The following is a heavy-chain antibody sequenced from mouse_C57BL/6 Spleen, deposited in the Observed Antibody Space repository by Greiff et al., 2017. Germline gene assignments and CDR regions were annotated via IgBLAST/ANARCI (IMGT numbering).Heavy chain of an antibody. CDR2: IRLKSDNYAT. J-gene: IGHJ3*01. CDR3: NYDYGSAY. Sequence: EVKVEESGGGLVQPGGSMKLSCVASGFTFSNYWMNWVRQSPEKGLEWVAQIRLKSDNYATHYAESVKGRFTISRDDSKSSVYLRMNNLRAEDTGIYYCNYDYGSAYWGQGTLVTVSA. D-gene: IGHD2-4*01. CDR1: GFTFSNYW. V-gene: IGHV6-3*01.